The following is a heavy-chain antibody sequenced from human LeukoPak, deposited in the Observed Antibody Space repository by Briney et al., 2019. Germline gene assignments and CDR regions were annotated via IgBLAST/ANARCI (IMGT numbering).Heavy chain of an antibody. V-gene: IGHV4-59*12. CDR1: GGSISSYY. D-gene: IGHD2-21*01. Sequence: SETLSLTRTVSGGSISSYYWSWIRQPPGKGLEWIGYIYYSGSTNYNPSLKSRVTISVDTSKNQFSLKLSSVTAADTAVYYCARDLAGHFGGFYFDYWGQGTLVTVSS. CDR3: ARDLAGHFGGFYFDY. CDR2: IYYSGST. J-gene: IGHJ4*02.